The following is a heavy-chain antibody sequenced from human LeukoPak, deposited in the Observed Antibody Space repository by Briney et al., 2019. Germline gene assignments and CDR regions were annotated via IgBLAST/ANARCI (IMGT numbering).Heavy chain of an antibody. V-gene: IGHV3-30*04. CDR3: ARHWGFDY. D-gene: IGHD7-27*01. Sequence: PGNSLRLSCAASGFTFRNYAMHWVRQAPGMGLEWVTTVSNDGRNIFYTDSVKGRFTITRDNSKDTLYLQMNSLRIEDTALYYCARHWGFDYWGQGALVTVSS. CDR1: GFTFRNYA. J-gene: IGHJ4*02. CDR2: VSNDGRNI.